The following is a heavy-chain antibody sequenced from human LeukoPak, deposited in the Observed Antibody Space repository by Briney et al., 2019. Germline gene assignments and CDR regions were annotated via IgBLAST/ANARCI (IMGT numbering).Heavy chain of an antibody. CDR3: AKLFSYSSGGHAFDI. D-gene: IGHD6-19*01. V-gene: IGHV3-30*02. CDR2: IRYDESNK. CDR1: GFTFSSYG. Sequence: PGGSLRLSCAASGFTFSSYGMHWVRQAPGKGLEWVAFIRYDESNKYYADSVKGRFTISRDNSKNTLYLQMNSLRADDTAVYFRAKLFSYSSGGHAFDIWGQGTMVSVSS. J-gene: IGHJ3*02.